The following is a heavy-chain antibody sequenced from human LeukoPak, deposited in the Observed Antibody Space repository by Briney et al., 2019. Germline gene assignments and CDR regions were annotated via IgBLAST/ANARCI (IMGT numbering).Heavy chain of an antibody. Sequence: PGGSLRLSCAASGFTFSSYAMSWVRQAPGKGLEWVLAISGSGGSTYYADSVKGQFTISKDNSKNTLYLQMNSLRAEDTAVYYCAKDPPTPVVPAARAEYFQHWGQGTLVTVSS. D-gene: IGHD2-2*01. CDR1: GFTFSSYA. V-gene: IGHV3-23*01. CDR2: ISGSGGST. CDR3: AKDPPTPVVPAARAEYFQH. J-gene: IGHJ1*01.